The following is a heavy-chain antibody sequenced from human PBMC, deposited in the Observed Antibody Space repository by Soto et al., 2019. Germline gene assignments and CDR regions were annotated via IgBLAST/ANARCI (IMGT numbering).Heavy chain of an antibody. CDR1: GFTFSSYD. J-gene: IGHJ4*02. D-gene: IGHD2-15*01. CDR3: ARATLYCSGGSCYDY. CDR2: IGTAGDK. V-gene: IGHV3-13*01. Sequence: GGSLRLSCAASGFTFSSYDMHWVRQATGKGLEWVSAIGTAGDKYYPGSVKGRFTISRENAKNSLYLQMNSLRAGDTAVYYCARATLYCSGGSCYDYWGQGTLVTVSS.